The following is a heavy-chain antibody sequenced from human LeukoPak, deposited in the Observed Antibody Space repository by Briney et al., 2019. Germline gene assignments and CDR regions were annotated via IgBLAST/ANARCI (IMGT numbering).Heavy chain of an antibody. Sequence: GGSLRLSCAASGFPFSSYEMNWVRQAPGKGLEWVSYISSSGSTIYYADSVKGRLTISRDNAKNSLYLQMNSLRAEDTAVYYCAREVLEIDYWGQGTLVTVSS. CDR1: GFPFSSYE. D-gene: IGHD3-3*02. J-gene: IGHJ4*02. CDR2: ISSSGSTI. CDR3: AREVLEIDY. V-gene: IGHV3-48*03.